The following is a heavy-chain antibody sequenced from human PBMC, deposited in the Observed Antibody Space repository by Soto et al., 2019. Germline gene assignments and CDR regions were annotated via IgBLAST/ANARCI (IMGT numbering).Heavy chain of an antibody. J-gene: IGHJ5*02. Sequence: ASVKVSCKASGYTFTSYGISWVRQAPGQGLEWMGWISAYNGNTNYAQKLQGRVTMTTDTSTSTAYMELRSLRSDDTAVYYCARGFWSGYSPGWFDPWGQGTLVTVSS. D-gene: IGHD3-3*01. CDR3: ARGFWSGYSPGWFDP. CDR2: ISAYNGNT. V-gene: IGHV1-18*01. CDR1: GYTFTSYG.